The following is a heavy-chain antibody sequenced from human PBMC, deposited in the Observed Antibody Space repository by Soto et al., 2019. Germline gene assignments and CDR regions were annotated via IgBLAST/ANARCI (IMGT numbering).Heavy chain of an antibody. V-gene: IGHV3-30*18. CDR3: SQEAPGGWHFFDN. CDR2: MSYDGRQK. D-gene: IGHD6-19*01. Sequence: QVQLVESGGGVVQPGRSLRLSCAASGFTFRTYGMHWVRQAPGKGLEGVAFMSYDGRQKDYADSVKGRFTISRDNSKNTLDLQMNSLATEDTAVYFCSQEAPGGWHFFDNWGQGTLVTVSS. CDR1: GFTFRTYG. J-gene: IGHJ4*02.